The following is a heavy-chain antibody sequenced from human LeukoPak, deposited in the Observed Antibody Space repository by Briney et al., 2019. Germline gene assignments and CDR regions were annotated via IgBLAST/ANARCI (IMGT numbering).Heavy chain of an antibody. V-gene: IGHV6-1*01. D-gene: IGHD5-12*01. J-gene: IGHJ6*03. CDR2: TYYRSKWYN. CDR3: ARTTEGYAGGPGYSYYYYMDV. CDR1: GDSVSRNSAT. Sequence: SQTLSLTCAISGDSVSRNSATWNWIRQSPARGLEWLGRTYYRSKWYNDYAVSVKSRITINPDTSKNQFSLQLNSVTPEDTAVYYCARTTEGYAGGPGYSYYYYMDVWGKGTTVTISS.